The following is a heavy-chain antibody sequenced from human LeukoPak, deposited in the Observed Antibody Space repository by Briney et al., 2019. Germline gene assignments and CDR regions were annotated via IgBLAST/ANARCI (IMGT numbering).Heavy chain of an antibody. Sequence: ASVKVSCKASGYTFTGYYMHWVRQAPGQGLEWMGWINPNSGGTNYAQKFQGRVTMTRDTSMSTAYMELGRLGSDDTAGYYGAKGGGGSSSGADNWFDPWGQGTLVTVSS. V-gene: IGHV1-2*02. CDR2: INPNSGGT. J-gene: IGHJ5*02. CDR3: AKGGGGSSSGADNWFDP. D-gene: IGHD6-6*01. CDR1: GYTFTGYY.